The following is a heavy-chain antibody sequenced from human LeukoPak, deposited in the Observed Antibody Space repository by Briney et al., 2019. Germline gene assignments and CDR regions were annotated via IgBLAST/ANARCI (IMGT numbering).Heavy chain of an antibody. V-gene: IGHV3-74*01. CDR1: GFTFSSYW. D-gene: IGHD6-19*01. CDR3: ARMSGGWYEYYYYYYGMDV. J-gene: IGHJ6*02. CDR2: INSDGSST. Sequence: PGGSLRLSCAASGFTFSSYWMHWVRQAPGKGLVWVSRINSDGSSTSYADSVKGRFTISRDNAKNTLYLQMNSLRAEDTAVYYCARMSGGWYEYYYYYYGMDVWGQGTTVTVSS.